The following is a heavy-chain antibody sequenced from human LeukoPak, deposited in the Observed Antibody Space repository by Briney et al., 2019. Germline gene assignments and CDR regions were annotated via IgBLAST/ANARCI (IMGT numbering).Heavy chain of an antibody. CDR2: ISAYNGNT. D-gene: IGHD3-9*01. CDR1: GYTFTSYG. V-gene: IGHV1-18*01. CDR3: ARGFEGYYYYYMDV. Sequence: ASVKVSCKASGYTFTSYGISWVRQAPGQGLGWRGWISAYNGNTNYAQKLQGRVTMTTETSTSTAYKELRSLRYDHPEVYYCARGFEGYYYYYMDVWGKGNTVTVSS. J-gene: IGHJ6*03.